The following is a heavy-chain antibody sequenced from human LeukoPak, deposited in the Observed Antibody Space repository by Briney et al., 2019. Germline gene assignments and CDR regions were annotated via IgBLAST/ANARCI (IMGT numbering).Heavy chain of an antibody. CDR1: GFTFSSYG. CDR2: IWYDGSNK. J-gene: IGHJ6*03. V-gene: IGHV3-33*06. Sequence: PGGSLRLSCAASGFTFSSYGMHWVRQAPGEGLEWVAVIWYDGSNKYYADSVKGRFTISRDNSKNTLYLQMNSLRAEDTAVYYCAKDPSMAHYYYYMDVWGKGTTVTVSS. D-gene: IGHD5-24*01. CDR3: AKDPSMAHYYYYMDV.